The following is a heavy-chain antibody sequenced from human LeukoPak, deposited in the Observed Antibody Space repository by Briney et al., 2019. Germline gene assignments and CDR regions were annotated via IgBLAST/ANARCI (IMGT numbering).Heavy chain of an antibody. CDR3: ARSPIVAPDY. V-gene: IGHV3-21*01. CDR2: ISSSSSYI. J-gene: IGHJ4*02. CDR1: GFTFSSYS. D-gene: IGHD5-12*01. Sequence: KSGGSLRLSCAASGFTFSSYSMNWVRQAPGKGLEWVSSISSSSSYIYYADSVKGRFTISRDNAKNSLYLQMNSLRAEDTAVYYCARSPIVAPDYWGQGTLVTVSS.